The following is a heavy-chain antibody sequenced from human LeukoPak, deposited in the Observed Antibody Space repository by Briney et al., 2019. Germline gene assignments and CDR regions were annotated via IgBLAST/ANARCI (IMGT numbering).Heavy chain of an antibody. V-gene: IGHV3-7*04. Sequence: GGSLRLSCAASGFTVSSNFLSWVRQAPGKGLEWVANIKQDGSEKYYVDSVKGRFTISRDNAKNSLYLQMNSLRAEDTAVYYCAREYYYDSSGYYYSPIFDYWGQGTLVTVSS. CDR1: GFTVSSNF. J-gene: IGHJ4*02. D-gene: IGHD3-22*01. CDR2: IKQDGSEK. CDR3: AREYYYDSSGYYYSPIFDY.